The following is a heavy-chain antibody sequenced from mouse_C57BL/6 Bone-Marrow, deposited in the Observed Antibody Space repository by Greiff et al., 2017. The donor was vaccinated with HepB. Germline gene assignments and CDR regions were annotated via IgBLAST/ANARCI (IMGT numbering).Heavy chain of an antibody. CDR2: IDPSDSYT. J-gene: IGHJ2*01. V-gene: IGHV1-50*01. Sequence: VQLQQPGAELVKPGASVKLSCKASGYTFTSYWMQWVKQRPGQGLEWIGEIDPSDSYTNYNQKFKGKATLTVDTSSSTAYMQLSSLTSEDSAVYYCARGPYYFDYWGQGTTLTVSS. CDR1: GYTFTSYW. CDR3: ARGPYYFDY.